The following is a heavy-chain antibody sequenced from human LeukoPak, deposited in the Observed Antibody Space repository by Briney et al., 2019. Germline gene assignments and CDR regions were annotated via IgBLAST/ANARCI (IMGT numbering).Heavy chain of an antibody. V-gene: IGHV3-23*01. CDR3: AKDRWTEVDAFDI. CDR1: GFTFSTYS. CDR2: ISGSGGST. J-gene: IGHJ3*02. D-gene: IGHD1-1*01. Sequence: GGSLRLSCAASGFTFSTYSMNWVRQAPGKGLEWVSAISGSGGSTYYADSVKGRFTISRDNSKNTLYLQMNSLRAEDTAVYYCAKDRWTEVDAFDIWGRGTMVTVSS.